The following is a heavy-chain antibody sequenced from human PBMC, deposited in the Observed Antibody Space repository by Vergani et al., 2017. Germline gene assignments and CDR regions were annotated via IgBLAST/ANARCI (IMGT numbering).Heavy chain of an antibody. CDR2: VNPNSGGT. V-gene: IGHV1-2*02. CDR3: GRKTRGGEWSGGY. CDR1: GFTFSGYY. D-gene: IGHD3-16*01. J-gene: IGHJ4*02. Sequence: QVQLVQSGAEVKKPGASVKVSCKTSGFTFSGYYIHWVRQAPGQGLEWMGWVNPNSGGTNYAQKFQGRVTMTRDTSINTAYMELNRLKSDDTAMYYCGRKTRGGEWSGGYWGQGTLVTVSS.